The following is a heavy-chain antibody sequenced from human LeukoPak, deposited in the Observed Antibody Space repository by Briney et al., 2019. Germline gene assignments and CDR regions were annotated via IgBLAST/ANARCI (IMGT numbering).Heavy chain of an antibody. CDR3: ARDLTYYDYFDY. V-gene: IGHV3-15*07. D-gene: IGHD1-26*01. J-gene: IGHJ4*02. Sequence: GGSLRLSCAASGFTFSNAWMNWVRQAPGKGLEWVGRIKSKTDGGTTDYAAPVKGRFTISRDDSKNTLYLQMNSLRAEDTAVYYCARDLTYYDYFDYWGQGTLVTVSS. CDR1: GFTFSNAW. CDR2: IKSKTDGGTT.